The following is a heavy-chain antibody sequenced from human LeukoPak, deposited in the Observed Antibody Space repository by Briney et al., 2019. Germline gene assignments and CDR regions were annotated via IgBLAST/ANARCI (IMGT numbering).Heavy chain of an antibody. CDR3: ARTPNNPPPFTDSGSYYFDY. D-gene: IGHD1-26*01. CDR1: GFTFSSYA. Sequence: GGSLRHSCAASGFTFSSYAMHWVRQAPGKGLEWVAVISYDGSNKYYADSVKGRFTISRDNSKNTLYLQMNSLRAEDTAVYYCARTPNNPPPFTDSGSYYFDYWGQGTLVTVSS. V-gene: IGHV3-30-3*01. CDR2: ISYDGSNK. J-gene: IGHJ4*02.